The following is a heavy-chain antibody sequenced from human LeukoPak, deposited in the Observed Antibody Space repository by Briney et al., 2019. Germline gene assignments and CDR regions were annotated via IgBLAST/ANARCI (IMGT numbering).Heavy chain of an antibody. CDR2: ISSSSSSYI. J-gene: IGHJ3*02. Sequence: RGGSLRLSCAASGFTFNTYNMNWVRQAPGKGLERVSSISSSSSSYIYYADSVKGRFTISRDNAKNSLYLQMNSLRAEDTAVYYCAKDYSSSWYLGAFDIWGQGTMVTVSS. CDR3: AKDYSSSWYLGAFDI. V-gene: IGHV3-21*01. D-gene: IGHD6-13*01. CDR1: GFTFNTYN.